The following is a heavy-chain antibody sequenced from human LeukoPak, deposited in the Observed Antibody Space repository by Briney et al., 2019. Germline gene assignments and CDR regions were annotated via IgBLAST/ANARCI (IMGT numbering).Heavy chain of an antibody. CDR1: GFTFSSYA. CDR2: IRSTGTTI. CDR3: ARVGWGQQLARLDY. J-gene: IGHJ4*02. V-gene: IGHV3-48*01. Sequence: GGSLRLSCAASGFTFSSYAMGWVRQAPGKGLEWVSYIRSTGTTIYHGDSVKGRFTISRDNAKNSLFLQMNSLRVEDTAVYYCARVGWGQQLARLDYWGQGTLVTVSS. D-gene: IGHD6-13*01.